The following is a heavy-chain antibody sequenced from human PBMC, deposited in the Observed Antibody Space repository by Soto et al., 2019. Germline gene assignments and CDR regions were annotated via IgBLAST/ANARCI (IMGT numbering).Heavy chain of an antibody. Sequence: QVQLVQSGAEVKKPGASVKVSCKASGYTFTSYGISWVRQAPGQGLEWMGWISAYNGNTNYEQKLQGRVTLTTDTSTSTAHMEVRSLRSDDTAVYYCARGDGVVSRPNWFDPWGQGTLVTVSS. D-gene: IGHD2-15*01. J-gene: IGHJ5*02. CDR2: ISAYNGNT. V-gene: IGHV1-18*04. CDR3: ARGDGVVSRPNWFDP. CDR1: GYTFTSYG.